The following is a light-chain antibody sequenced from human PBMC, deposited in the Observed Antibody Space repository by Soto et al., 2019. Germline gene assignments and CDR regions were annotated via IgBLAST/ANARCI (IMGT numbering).Light chain of an antibody. J-gene: IGKJ4*01. CDR3: LQDYSYPLT. Sequence: IQMTQSPSTLPASVGDRVTITCRASQSVSSWLAWYQQKPGKAPKLLIYAASTLHSGVSSRFSGSGSGTDFTLTISSLQPEDFATYYCLQDYSYPLTFGGGTKVEIK. V-gene: IGKV1-6*01. CDR2: AAS. CDR1: QSVSSW.